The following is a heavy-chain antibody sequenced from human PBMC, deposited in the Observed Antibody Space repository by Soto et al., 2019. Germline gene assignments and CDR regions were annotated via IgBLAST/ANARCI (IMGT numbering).Heavy chain of an antibody. J-gene: IGHJ6*03. CDR1: GFTFSSYS. CDR2: ISSSSSTI. CDR3: ASWSQALSAYYYYMDV. V-gene: IGHV3-48*01. Sequence: PGGSLRLSCAASGFTFSSYSMNWVRQAPGKGLEWVSYISSSSSTIYYADSVKGRFTISRDNAKNSLYLQMNSLRAEDTAVYYCASWSQALSAYYYYMDVWGKGTTVTV.